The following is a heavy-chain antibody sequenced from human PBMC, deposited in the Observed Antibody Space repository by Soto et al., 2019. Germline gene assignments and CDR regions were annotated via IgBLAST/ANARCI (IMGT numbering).Heavy chain of an antibody. CDR2: ISKNGIDI. J-gene: IGHJ3*02. Sequence: EVQLVESGGGLVQPGGSLRLSCAASGFSFSTYEMNWVRQAPGKGLEWVSYISKNGIDIYYADSVKGRFTISRDNANNSLSLQMNSLRAEDTAVYYCAPRKSGSFNIGAFDIWGQGTMVTVSS. CDR3: APRKSGSFNIGAFDI. V-gene: IGHV3-48*03. CDR1: GFSFSTYE. D-gene: IGHD3-10*01.